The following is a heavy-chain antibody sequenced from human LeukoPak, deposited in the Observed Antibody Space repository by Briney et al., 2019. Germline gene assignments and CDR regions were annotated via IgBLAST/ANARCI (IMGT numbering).Heavy chain of an antibody. CDR2: INARGDT. CDR3: ARGQVPAARGYNWFGP. V-gene: IGHV4-34*01. J-gene: IGHJ5*02. Sequence: PSETLSLTCAVYGWSFNDYYLNWIRQPPGKGLEWIGEINARGDTNYNPSLKSRVTISVDTSKKQFSLRLTSMIAADTALYFCARGQVPAARGYNWFGPWGQGTLVTVSS. D-gene: IGHD2-2*01. CDR1: GWSFNDYY.